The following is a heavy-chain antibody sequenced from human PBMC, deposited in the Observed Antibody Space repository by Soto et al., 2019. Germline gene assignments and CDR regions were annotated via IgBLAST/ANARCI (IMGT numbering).Heavy chain of an antibody. CDR1: GFTFGDYA. Sequence: EVQRVESGGGLVKPGRFLRISCTASGFTFGDYAMSWFRQAPGKGLEWVGFIRSKAYGGTTEYAASVKGRFTISRDDSNSIAYLQMNSLKTEDTAVYYCTRDNGWSGYYNAIDYWGQGTLVTVSS. D-gene: IGHD3-3*01. V-gene: IGHV3-49*05. J-gene: IGHJ4*02. CDR2: IRSKAYGGTT. CDR3: TRDNGWSGYYNAIDY.